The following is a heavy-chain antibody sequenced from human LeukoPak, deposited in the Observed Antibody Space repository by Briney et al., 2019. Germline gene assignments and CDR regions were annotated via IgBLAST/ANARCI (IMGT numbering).Heavy chain of an antibody. J-gene: IGHJ5*02. CDR1: GGSISSYY. CDR3: ARQAVTGWFDP. CDR2: IYTSGST. V-gene: IGHV4-4*09. Sequence: KSSETLSLTCTVSGGSISSYYWSWIRQPPGKGLEWIGYIYTSGSTNYNPSLKSRVTISVDTSKNQFSLKLSSVTAAGTAVYYCARQAVTGWFDPWGQGTLVTVSS. D-gene: IGHD6-19*01.